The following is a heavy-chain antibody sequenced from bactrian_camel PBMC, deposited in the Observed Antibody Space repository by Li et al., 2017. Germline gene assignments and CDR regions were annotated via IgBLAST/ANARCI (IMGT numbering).Heavy chain of an antibody. Sequence: HVQLVESGGGSVEPGGSLKLSCTVIGFIFNRCAMAWYRQAPGNGRELVASLSTDRTIKYSDSVKGRFTISHDNAKNSLYLQMNNLKPEDSGTYYCAAVEGPADGKWYLGAAHALKNWGKGTQVTVS. D-gene: IGHD2*01. CDR1: GFIFNRCA. V-gene: IGHV3S53*01. CDR2: LSTDRTI. J-gene: IGHJ7*01.